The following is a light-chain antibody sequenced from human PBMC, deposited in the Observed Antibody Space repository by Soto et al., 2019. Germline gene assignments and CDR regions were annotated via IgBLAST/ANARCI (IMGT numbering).Light chain of an antibody. J-gene: IGKJ1*01. Sequence: EIVLTPSPGTLSLYPGPSATLSGRASPAVSTSFLAWYQQRPGQAPRLVLYGTSTRATGIPARFGGSGSGTEFTLTISSLQPEDLAVYYCQKYNNWPSQTFGHGTTVEIK. V-gene: IGKV3-15*01. CDR1: PAVSTSF. CDR3: QKYNNWPSQT. CDR2: GTS.